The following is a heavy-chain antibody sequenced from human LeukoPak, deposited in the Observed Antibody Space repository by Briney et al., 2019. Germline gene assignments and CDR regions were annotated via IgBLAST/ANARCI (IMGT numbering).Heavy chain of an antibody. D-gene: IGHD6-13*01. CDR3: TKVGVGSSSREDLFDY. CDR1: GFTFNDYT. V-gene: IGHV3-21*01. J-gene: IGHJ4*02. Sequence: GGSLRLSCAASGFTFNDYTMSWVRQAPGKGLEWISSISNLRTYIYYADSVKGRFTLSRDNAKNSVYLQMNSLRAEDTAFYYCTKVGVGSSSREDLFDYWGQGTPVTVSS. CDR2: ISNLRTYI.